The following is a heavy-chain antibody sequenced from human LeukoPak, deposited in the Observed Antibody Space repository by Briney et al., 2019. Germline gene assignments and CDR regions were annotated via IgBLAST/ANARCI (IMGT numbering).Heavy chain of an antibody. CDR2: IWYDGSNK. Sequence: PSGGSLRLSCAASGFTFSSFGMHWVRQAPGKGLEWVAIIWYDGSNKYYADSVKGRFTISRDNSKNTLYLQMTSLRAEDTAVYYCARDKGWYCSSTSCRAGFDPWGQGTLVTVSS. CDR1: GFTFSSFG. CDR3: ARDKGWYCSSTSCRAGFDP. J-gene: IGHJ5*02. D-gene: IGHD2-2*01. V-gene: IGHV3-33*01.